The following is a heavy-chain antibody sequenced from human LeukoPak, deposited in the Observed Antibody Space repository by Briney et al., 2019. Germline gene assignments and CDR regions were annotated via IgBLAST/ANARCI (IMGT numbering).Heavy chain of an antibody. CDR1: GYTFTGYY. J-gene: IGHJ6*04. CDR2: INPNSGGT. V-gene: IGHV1-2*06. D-gene: IGHD3-3*01. CDR3: ARERLITIFGVVTISAGMDV. Sequence: ASVKVSCKASGYTFTGYYMHWVRQAPGQGLEWMGRINPNSGGTNYAQKFQGRVTMTRDTSISTAYIELSRLRSDDTAVYYCARERLITIFGVVTISAGMDVWGKGTTVTVSS.